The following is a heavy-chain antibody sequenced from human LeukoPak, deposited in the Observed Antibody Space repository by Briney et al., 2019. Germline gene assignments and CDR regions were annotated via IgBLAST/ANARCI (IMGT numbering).Heavy chain of an antibody. CDR1: GYTITNNY. Sequence: ASVKVSCKASGYTITNNYMHWVRQAPGQGLEWMGVINPSGTGTSYAQKFQGRVTMTRDTSISTAYMELSRLRSDDTAVYYCARVGSDDAFDIWGQGTMVTVSS. CDR3: ARVGSDDAFDI. D-gene: IGHD6-19*01. CDR2: INPSGTGT. J-gene: IGHJ3*02. V-gene: IGHV1-46*01.